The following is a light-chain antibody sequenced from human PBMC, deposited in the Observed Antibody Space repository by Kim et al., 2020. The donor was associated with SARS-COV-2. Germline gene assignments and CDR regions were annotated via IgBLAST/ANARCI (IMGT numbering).Light chain of an antibody. CDR1: QNIHIW. Sequence: DIQMTQSPSTLSASVGDRVTISCRASQNIHIWLAWFQQKPGKAPRVLMYKASTLESGVPSRFSGSGSGTEFTLTINSLQPDDSATYYCQQYDVHPETFGQRTKVDIK. CDR2: KAS. J-gene: IGKJ1*01. V-gene: IGKV1-5*03. CDR3: QQYDVHPET.